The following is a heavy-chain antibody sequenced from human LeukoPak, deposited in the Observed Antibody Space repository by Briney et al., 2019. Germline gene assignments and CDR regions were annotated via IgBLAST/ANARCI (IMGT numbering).Heavy chain of an antibody. CDR1: GFTFSGYW. CDR2: VSRSSTAK. D-gene: IGHD2-8*01. Sequence: PGGSLRLSCAASGFTFSGYWMNWVRQAPGKGLEWVSSVSRSSTAKYYADSVKGRFTISRDNAQNSLFLQMNSLRVEDTAVYYCASRFCSDGVCHFDSWGQGTLVTVSS. V-gene: IGHV3-21*01. CDR3: ASRFCSDGVCHFDS. J-gene: IGHJ4*02.